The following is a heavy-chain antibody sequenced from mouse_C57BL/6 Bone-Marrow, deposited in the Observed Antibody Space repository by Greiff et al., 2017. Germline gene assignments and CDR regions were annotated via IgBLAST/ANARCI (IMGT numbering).Heavy chain of an antibody. CDR3: ASYYGSSRFAY. D-gene: IGHD1-1*01. Sequence: VQLQQSGAELARPGASVKLSCKASGYTFTSYGISWVKQRTGQGLEWIGEIYPRSGNTYYNEKFKGKATLTADKSSSTAYMELRSLTSEDSAVYFCASYYGSSRFAYWGQGTLVTVSA. CDR2: IYPRSGNT. V-gene: IGHV1-81*01. CDR1: GYTFTSYG. J-gene: IGHJ3*01.